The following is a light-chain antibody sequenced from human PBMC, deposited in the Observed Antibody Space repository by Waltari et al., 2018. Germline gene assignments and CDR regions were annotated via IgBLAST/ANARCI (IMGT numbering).Light chain of an antibody. CDR1: QSVNKY. CDR2: DAS. J-gene: IGKJ1*01. CDR3: QKYGTLPAT. V-gene: IGKV3-20*01. Sequence: EIVLTQSPGTLSLSPGERATLSCRASQSVNKYLARYQQKPGQAPRLLIYDASIRTTGIPDRFSGSWSGTDYSLTISRLEPEDFAVYFCQKYGTLPATFGQGTKVEIK.